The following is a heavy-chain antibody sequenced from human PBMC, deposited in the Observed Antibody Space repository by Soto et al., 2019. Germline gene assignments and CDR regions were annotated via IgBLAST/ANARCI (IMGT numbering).Heavy chain of an antibody. V-gene: IGHV4-39*02. D-gene: IGHD3-3*01. Sequence: SETLSLTCPVSGDSISSSSYYWVWIRQPPGKGLEWIGSFYYSGSTYYNPSLKSRVTISVDTSKNQFSLKLSSVTAADTAVYYCAKDGVRFMEYLSPPRVPAFDIWGQGTMVTVS. CDR3: AKDGVRFMEYLSPPRVPAFDI. CDR2: FYYSGST. CDR1: GDSISSSSYY. J-gene: IGHJ3*02.